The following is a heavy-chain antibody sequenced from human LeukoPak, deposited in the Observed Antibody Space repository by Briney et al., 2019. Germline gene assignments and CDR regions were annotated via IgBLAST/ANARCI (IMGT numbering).Heavy chain of an antibody. Sequence: GGSLRLSCAASGFTVSSNYMSWVRQAPGKGLEWVSVIYSGGSTYYADSVKGRFTISRDNSKNTLYLQMNSLRAEDTAVYYCAKDFVRWPVWFGPRGWFDPWGQGTLVTVSS. CDR2: IYSGGST. CDR3: AKDFVRWPVWFGPRGWFDP. V-gene: IGHV3-53*01. CDR1: GFTVSSNY. D-gene: IGHD3-10*01. J-gene: IGHJ5*02.